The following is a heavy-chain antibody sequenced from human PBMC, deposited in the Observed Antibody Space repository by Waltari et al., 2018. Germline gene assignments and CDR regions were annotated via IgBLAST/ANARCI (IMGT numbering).Heavy chain of an antibody. CDR2: IHHTGSI. V-gene: IGHV4-39*02. CDR1: AGSLSRTTDS. Sequence: QLQLQASGPGLLRHSETLSLTCTAAAGSLSRTTDSWGWIRQPPGKGLEWIGSIHHTGSIYYNPSLKTRVTISADTSRQHLSLKLRSVTAADTALYYCARSVAARRINWFDPWGQGTLVTVSS. CDR3: ARSVAARRINWFDP. D-gene: IGHD6-6*01. J-gene: IGHJ5*02.